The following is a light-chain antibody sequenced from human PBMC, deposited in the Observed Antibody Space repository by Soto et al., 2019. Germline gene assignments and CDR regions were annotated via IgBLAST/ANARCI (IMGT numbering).Light chain of an antibody. CDR1: QSVSSY. Sequence: EIVLTQSPATLSLSPGERATLSCRASQSVSSYLAWYQQKPGQAPRLLIYDASNRATGIPARFSGSGSGTVFTLTISSLEPEDFAVYYCQQRSNWPRSFTFGPGTKVDIK. J-gene: IGKJ3*01. CDR3: QQRSNWPRSFT. V-gene: IGKV3-11*01. CDR2: DAS.